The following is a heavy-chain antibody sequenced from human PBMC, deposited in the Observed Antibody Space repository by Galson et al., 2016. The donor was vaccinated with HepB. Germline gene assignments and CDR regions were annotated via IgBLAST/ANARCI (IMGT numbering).Heavy chain of an antibody. V-gene: IGHV5-51*01. CDR2: VYPDDSDT. CDR1: GYSFTTYW. J-gene: IGHJ4*02. Sequence: QSGAEVKKPGESLKISCKGSGYSFTTYWIAWVRQMPGRGLEWMGIVYPDDSDTRYSPSFQGQVTISADKSISTAYLQWSSLKASDTAMYYCARGWATPNTIIDYWGQGTLVTVSS. CDR3: ARGWATPNTIIDY. D-gene: IGHD5-24*01.